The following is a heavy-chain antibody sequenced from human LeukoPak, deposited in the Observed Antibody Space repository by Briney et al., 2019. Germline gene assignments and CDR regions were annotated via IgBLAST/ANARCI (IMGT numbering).Heavy chain of an antibody. D-gene: IGHD6-13*01. J-gene: IGHJ6*03. CDR2: INHSGST. Sequence: SETLSLTCAVYGGSFSGYYWSWIRQPPGKGLEWIGEINHSGSTNYKSSLKSRVTISVDTSKNQFSLKLSSVTAADTAVYYCARAVGAAAGYYYYYMDVWGKGTTVTVSS. CDR3: ARAVGAAAGYYYYYMDV. V-gene: IGHV4-34*01. CDR1: GGSFSGYY.